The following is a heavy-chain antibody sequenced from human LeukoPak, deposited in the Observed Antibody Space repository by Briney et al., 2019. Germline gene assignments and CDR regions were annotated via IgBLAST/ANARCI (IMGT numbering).Heavy chain of an antibody. Sequence: KPSETPSPTCAVYGGSFSGYYWSWIRQPPGKGLGWIGGINHSGSTNYNPSLKSRVTISVDTSKNQFSLKLSSVTAADTAVYYCARGPLIAVRGVLLIYYYYGMDVWGQGTTVTVSS. CDR3: ARGPLIAVRGVLLIYYYYGMDV. D-gene: IGHD3-10*01. J-gene: IGHJ6*02. CDR2: INHSGST. V-gene: IGHV4-34*01. CDR1: GGSFSGYY.